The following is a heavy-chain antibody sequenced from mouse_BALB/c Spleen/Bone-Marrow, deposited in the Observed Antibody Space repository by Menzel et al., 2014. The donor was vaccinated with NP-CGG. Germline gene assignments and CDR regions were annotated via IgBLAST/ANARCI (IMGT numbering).Heavy chain of an antibody. J-gene: IGHJ2*01. D-gene: IGHD1-1*01. CDR3: TRHFYGSSYFDY. Sequence: VQLQQSGAELVKPGASVKLSCKASGYTFTDYIIHWIKQRSGQGLVWIGWFYPGSGNIKYNEKFKDKATLTADKSSSTVYMELSRLTSEDSAVYFCTRHFYGSSYFDYWGQGTTLTVSS. V-gene: IGHV1-62-2*01. CDR1: GYTFTDYI. CDR2: FYPGSGNI.